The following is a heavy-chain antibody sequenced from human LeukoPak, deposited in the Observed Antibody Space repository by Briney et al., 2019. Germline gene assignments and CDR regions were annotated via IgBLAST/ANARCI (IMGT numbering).Heavy chain of an antibody. CDR2: IYYSGTT. Sequence: SETLSLTCTVSGGSISSDGYYWSWIRQHPGKGPEWIGYIYYSGTTYYNPSLESRVTISIDTSKNQFSLRLSSVTAADTAVYYCARRKNSGWFAPWGQGTLVTVSS. D-gene: IGHD1-7*01. CDR3: ARRKNSGWFAP. J-gene: IGHJ5*02. V-gene: IGHV4-31*03. CDR1: GGSISSDGYY.